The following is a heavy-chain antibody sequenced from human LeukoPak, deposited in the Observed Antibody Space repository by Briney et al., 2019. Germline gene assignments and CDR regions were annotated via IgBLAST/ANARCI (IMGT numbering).Heavy chain of an antibody. CDR2: ISSSSSYI. CDR3: ARAMVYAIGGFDY. CDR1: GFTFSSYS. Sequence: GGSLRLSCAASGFTFSSYSMNWVRQAPGKGLEWVSSISSSSSYIYYADSVKGRFTISRDNAKNSLYLQMNSLKAEDTAVYYCARAMVYAIGGFDYWGQGTLVTVSS. J-gene: IGHJ4*02. D-gene: IGHD2-8*01. V-gene: IGHV3-21*01.